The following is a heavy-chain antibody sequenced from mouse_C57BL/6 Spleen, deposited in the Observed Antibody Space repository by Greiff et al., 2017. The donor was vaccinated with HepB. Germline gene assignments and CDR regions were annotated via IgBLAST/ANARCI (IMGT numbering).Heavy chain of an antibody. V-gene: IGHV3-6*01. CDR2: ISYDGSN. D-gene: IGHD2-3*01. CDR3: ARDRWLGFAY. CDR1: GYSITSGYY. J-gene: IGHJ3*01. Sequence: EVQLQESGPGLVKPSQSLSLTCSVTGYSITSGYYWNWIRQFPGNKLEWMGYISYDGSNNYNPSLKNRISITRDTSKNQFYLKLNSVTTEDTATYYCARDRWLGFAYWGQGTLVTVSA.